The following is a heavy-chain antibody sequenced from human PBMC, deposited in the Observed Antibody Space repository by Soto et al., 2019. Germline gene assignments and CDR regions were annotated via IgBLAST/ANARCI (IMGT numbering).Heavy chain of an antibody. CDR3: ARGRRVVPTMRYYYGIDV. J-gene: IGHJ6*02. V-gene: IGHV4-34*02. CDR2: IDHNGNT. D-gene: IGHD5-12*01. Sequence: QVQLQQWGAGLLKPSETLSLTCAVYGESFSGYYWSWIRQPPGRGLEWIGEIDHNGNTNYNPSLESRVTISVDTSKNQFSLNMSSATAADTAVYYCARGRRVVPTMRYYYGIDVWGQGTTVTVSS. CDR1: GESFSGYY.